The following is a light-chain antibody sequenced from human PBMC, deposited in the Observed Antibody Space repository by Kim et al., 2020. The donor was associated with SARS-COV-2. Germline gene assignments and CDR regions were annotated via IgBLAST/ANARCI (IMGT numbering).Light chain of an antibody. Sequence: QSVLTQPPSASGTPGQRVTISCSGTRSNIGRNTVNWYQHSPATAPQHLIFSGSGRPSGVPDRFSGSKSGTSASLAITGLQSEDEADYYCAGWDDSLNGYVFGSGTKVTVL. CDR2: SGS. CDR3: AGWDDSLNGYV. J-gene: IGLJ1*01. CDR1: RSNIGRNT. V-gene: IGLV1-44*01.